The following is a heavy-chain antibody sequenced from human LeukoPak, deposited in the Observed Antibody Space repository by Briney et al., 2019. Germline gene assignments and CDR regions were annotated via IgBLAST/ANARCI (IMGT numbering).Heavy chain of an antibody. CDR1: GGTFSSYA. J-gene: IGHJ4*02. V-gene: IGHV1-46*01. D-gene: IGHD3-10*01. CDR2: INPSGGST. Sequence: GASVKVSCKASGGTFSSYAISWVRQAPGQGLEWMGIINPSGGSTSYAQKFQGRVTMTRDTSTSTVYMELSSLRSEDTAVYYCAREVAPRITMVRGVPLGYWGQGTLVTVSS. CDR3: AREVAPRITMVRGVPLGY.